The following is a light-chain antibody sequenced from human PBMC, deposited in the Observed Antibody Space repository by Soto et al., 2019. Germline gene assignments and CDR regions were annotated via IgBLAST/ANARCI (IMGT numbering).Light chain of an antibody. CDR1: QSVSSSY. CDR3: QQYGSSPLFT. J-gene: IGKJ3*01. V-gene: IGKV3-20*01. Sequence: EIVLTQSPGTLSLSPGERATLSCRASQSVSSSYLAWYQQKPGQAPRLLIYGASSRATGIPDRFSGSGSGTDFNLTISRLEPEDFAVYYCQQYGSSPLFTVGPGTKVDIK. CDR2: GAS.